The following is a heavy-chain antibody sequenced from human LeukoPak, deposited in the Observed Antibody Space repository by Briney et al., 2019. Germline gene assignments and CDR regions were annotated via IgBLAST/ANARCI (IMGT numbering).Heavy chain of an antibody. CDR1: GYTFTDYY. Sequence: ASVKVSCKVSGYTFTDYYMHWVQQAPGQGLEWMGRINPNSGGTNYAQKFQGRVTMTRDTSINTAYMDLSRLRSDDTAVYYCARGRNSVYYFNVVAPSYFDYWGQGTLVTVSS. D-gene: IGHD3-22*01. V-gene: IGHV1-2*06. J-gene: IGHJ4*02. CDR2: INPNSGGT. CDR3: ARGRNSVYYFNVVAPSYFDY.